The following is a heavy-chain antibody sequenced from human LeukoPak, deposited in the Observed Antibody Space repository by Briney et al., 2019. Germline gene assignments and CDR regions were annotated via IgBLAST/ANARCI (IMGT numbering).Heavy chain of an antibody. D-gene: IGHD1-14*01. CDR3: ARDTTRDVDTLLHEFDY. J-gene: IGHJ4*02. Sequence: ASLKVSCKASGYTFTSYGISWVRQAPRQGLEWMGWISAYNGNTNYAQKLQGRVTMTTDTSTSTAYMELRSLRSDDTAVHYCARDTTRDVDTLLHEFDYWGQGTLGTVSS. V-gene: IGHV1-18*01. CDR1: GYTFTSYG. CDR2: ISAYNGNT.